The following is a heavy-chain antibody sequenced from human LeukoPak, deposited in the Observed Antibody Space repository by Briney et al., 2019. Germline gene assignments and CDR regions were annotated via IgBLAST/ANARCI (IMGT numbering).Heavy chain of an antibody. J-gene: IGHJ4*02. V-gene: IGHV3-74*01. D-gene: IGHD6-6*01. CDR3: ARGGRIAARPIDY. CDR1: GFTLSSYW. Sequence: GGSLRLSCAASGFTLSSYWMHWVRQAPGKGLVWVSRINSDGSSTSYADSVKGRFTISRDNAKNTLYLQMNSLRAEDTAVYYCARGGRIAARPIDYWGQGTLVTVSS. CDR2: INSDGSST.